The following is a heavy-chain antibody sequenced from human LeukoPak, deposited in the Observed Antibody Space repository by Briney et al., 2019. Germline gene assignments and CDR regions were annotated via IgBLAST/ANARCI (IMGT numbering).Heavy chain of an antibody. CDR2: ISGRGLSV. CDR1: GFIFGDFA. Sequence: GSLRLSCEGSGFIFGDFAMNWVRQTPGKGLEWVSGISGRGLSVYYADSVRGRVTISRDNSRDTLYLQMNSLRAEDTAVYYCARDQGYGPFDYWGQGTLVTVSS. D-gene: IGHD5-18*01. V-gene: IGHV3-23*01. J-gene: IGHJ4*02. CDR3: ARDQGYGPFDY.